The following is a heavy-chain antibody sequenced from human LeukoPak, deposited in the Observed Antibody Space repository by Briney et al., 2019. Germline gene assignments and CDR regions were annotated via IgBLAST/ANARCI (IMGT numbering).Heavy chain of an antibody. CDR3: AKDQGGYCSDGSCYSSDY. CDR1: GITVNTNY. Sequence: PGGSLRLSCAASGITVNTNYMSWVRQAPGKGLEWVSIIYSGGDTFYADSVKGRFTISRESSKNTLWLQMNSLRAEDTAVYYCAKDQGGYCSDGSCYSSDYWGQGTLVTVSS. J-gene: IGHJ4*02. CDR2: IYSGGDT. V-gene: IGHV3-66*01. D-gene: IGHD2-15*01.